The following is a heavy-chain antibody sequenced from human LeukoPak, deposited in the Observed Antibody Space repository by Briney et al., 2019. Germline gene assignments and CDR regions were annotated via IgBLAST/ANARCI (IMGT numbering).Heavy chain of an antibody. J-gene: IGHJ3*01. D-gene: IGHD7-27*01. CDR1: GYTFAGYY. CDR2: INPNSGGT. CDR3: ARRADWGADAFDL. V-gene: IGHV1-2*06. Sequence: ASVKVSCKASGYTFAGYYMRWVRQAPGQGLEWMGRINPNSGGTNYAQKFQGRVTMTRDTSISTAYMELSRLRSDDTAVYYCARRADWGADAFDLWGQGTMVTVSS.